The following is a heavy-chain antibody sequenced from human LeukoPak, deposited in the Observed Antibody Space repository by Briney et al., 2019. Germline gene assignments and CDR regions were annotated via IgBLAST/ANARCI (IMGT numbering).Heavy chain of an antibody. CDR2: IYTSGST. V-gene: IGHV4-61*02. CDR1: GGSISSGSYY. D-gene: IGHD3-10*01. Sequence: SETLSLTCTVSGGSISSGSYYWSWIRQPAGKGLEWIGRIYTSGSTNYNPSLKSRVTMSVDTSKNQFSLKLSSVTAADTAVYYCARAPYGLNWFDPWGQGTLVTVSS. CDR3: ARAPYGLNWFDP. J-gene: IGHJ5*02.